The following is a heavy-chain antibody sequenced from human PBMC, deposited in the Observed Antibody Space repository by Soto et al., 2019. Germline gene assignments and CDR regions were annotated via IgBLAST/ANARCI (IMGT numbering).Heavy chain of an antibody. CDR1: GYTFTTYG. CDR3: ARDRTRMGYYYGMDV. Sequence: KVSCKASGYTFTTYGISWVRQAPVQGLEWMGWISAYNGNTNYAQKLQGRVTMTTDTSTSTAYMELRSLRSDDTAVYYCARDRTRMGYYYGMDVWGQGTTVTVSS. J-gene: IGHJ6*02. D-gene: IGHD1-7*01. V-gene: IGHV1-18*01. CDR2: ISAYNGNT.